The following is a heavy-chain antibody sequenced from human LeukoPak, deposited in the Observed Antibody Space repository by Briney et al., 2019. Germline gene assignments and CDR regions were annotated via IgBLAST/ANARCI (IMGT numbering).Heavy chain of an antibody. CDR1: GFTFSSYG. CDR3: TKERVVAAFFDY. Sequence: GGSLRLSCAASGFTFSSYGIHWVRQAPGKGLEWVAVISYDGSNKYYADSVKGRFTISRDNSKNTLYLQMNSLRAEDTAVYYCTKERVVAAFFDYWGQGTLVTVSS. V-gene: IGHV3-30*18. D-gene: IGHD2-15*01. J-gene: IGHJ4*02. CDR2: ISYDGSNK.